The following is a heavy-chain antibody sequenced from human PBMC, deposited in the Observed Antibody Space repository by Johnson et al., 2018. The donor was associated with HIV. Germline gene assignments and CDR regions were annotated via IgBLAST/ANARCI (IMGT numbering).Heavy chain of an antibody. CDR1: GFTFSSYA. Sequence: VQLVESGGGVVQPGRSLRLSCAASGFTFSSYAMHWVRQAPGKGLEWVAVISYDGSNKYYADSVKGRFTISRDNSKNTLYLQMNSLRVEDTAVYYCAKCIWGRSLIDAFDIWGQGTMVTVSS. V-gene: IGHV3-30-3*02. CDR3: AKCIWGRSLIDAFDI. J-gene: IGHJ3*02. D-gene: IGHD3-16*01. CDR2: ISYDGSNK.